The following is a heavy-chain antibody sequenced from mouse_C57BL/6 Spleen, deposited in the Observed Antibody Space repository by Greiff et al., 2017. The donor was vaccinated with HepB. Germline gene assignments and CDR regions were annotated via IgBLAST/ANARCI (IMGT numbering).Heavy chain of an antibody. CDR3: ARRGVTTVARFAY. CDR2: INPSTGGT. D-gene: IGHD1-1*01. V-gene: IGHV1-42*01. Sequence: EVQLQESGPELVKPGASVKISCKASGYSFTGYYMNWVKQSPEKSLEWIGEINPSTGGTTYNQKFKAKATLTVDKSSSTAYMQLKSLTSEDSAVYYCARRGVTTVARFAYWGQGTLVTVSA. CDR1: GYSFTGYY. J-gene: IGHJ3*01.